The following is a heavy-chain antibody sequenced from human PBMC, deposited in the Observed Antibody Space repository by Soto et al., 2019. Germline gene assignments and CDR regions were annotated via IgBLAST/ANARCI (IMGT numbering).Heavy chain of an antibody. Sequence: LSCAASGFTFSSYWMHWVRQAPGEGLVWVSRINSDGSSTTYADSVKGRFTISRDNAKNTLYLQMNSLRAEDTAVYYCARARPTYCGGDCYSYNWFDPWGQGTLVIVSS. CDR1: GFTFSSYW. D-gene: IGHD2-21*01. V-gene: IGHV3-74*01. CDR2: INSDGSST. CDR3: ARARPTYCGGDCYSYNWFDP. J-gene: IGHJ5*02.